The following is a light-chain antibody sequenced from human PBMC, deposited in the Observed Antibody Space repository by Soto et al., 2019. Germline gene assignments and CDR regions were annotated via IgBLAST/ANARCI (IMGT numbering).Light chain of an antibody. J-gene: IGKJ1*01. CDR3: QQYSSSPLT. CDR2: DAS. V-gene: IGKV3-11*01. CDR1: QSVSSY. Sequence: EIVLTQSPATLSLSPGERATLSCRASQSVSSYLAWYQQKPGQAPRLLIYDASNRATGVPARFSGSGSGTDFTPTISSLEPEDFAVYYCQQYSSSPLTFGQGTKVDIK.